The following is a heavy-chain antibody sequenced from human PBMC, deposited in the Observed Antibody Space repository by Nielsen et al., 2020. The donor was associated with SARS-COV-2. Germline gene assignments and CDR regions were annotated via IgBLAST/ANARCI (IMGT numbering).Heavy chain of an antibody. V-gene: IGHV6-1*01. CDR3: ARDKPARYYDFWSGSIFDY. CDR2: TYYGSKWYN. CDR1: GDSVSSNSAA. D-gene: IGHD3-3*01. J-gene: IGHJ4*02. Sequence: SETLSLTCAISGDSVSSNSAAWNWIRQSPSRGLEWLGRTYYGSKWYNDYAVSVKSRITINPDTSKNQFSLQLNSVTPEDTAVYYCARDKPARYYDFWSGSIFDYWGQGTLVTVSS.